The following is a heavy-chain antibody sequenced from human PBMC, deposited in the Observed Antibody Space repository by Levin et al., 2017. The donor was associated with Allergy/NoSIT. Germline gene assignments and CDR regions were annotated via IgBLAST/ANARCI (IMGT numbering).Heavy chain of an antibody. CDR2: IYYSGST. CDR1: GGSISSYY. Sequence: ASETLSLTCTVSGGSISSYYWSWIRQPPGKGLEWIGYIYYSGSTNYNPSLKSRVTISVDTSKNQFSLKLSSVTAADTAVYYCARGCTSGGSCYYAFDIWGQGTMVTVSS. CDR3: ARGCTSGGSCYYAFDI. V-gene: IGHV4-59*01. D-gene: IGHD2-15*01. J-gene: IGHJ3*02.